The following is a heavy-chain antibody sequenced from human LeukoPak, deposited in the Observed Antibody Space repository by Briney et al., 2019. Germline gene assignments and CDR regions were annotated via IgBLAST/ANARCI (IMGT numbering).Heavy chain of an antibody. D-gene: IGHD2-21*01. J-gene: IGHJ4*02. CDR2: IGPHSTFT. CDR3: VREGEGPPSKDFDY. V-gene: IGHV1-2*02. CDR1: GFTFTDHY. Sequence: GASTKVSCKSSGFTFTDHYIHWVRQGPGQGLEWMGYIGPHSTFTSSPQEFQGRVTMTRDASMSTAYMELTRLTSDDTAVYYCVREGEGPPSKDFDYWGQGTLVTVSS.